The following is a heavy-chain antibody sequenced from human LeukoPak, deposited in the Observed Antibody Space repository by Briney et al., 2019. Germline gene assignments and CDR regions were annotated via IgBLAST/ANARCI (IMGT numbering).Heavy chain of an antibody. CDR3: TRATMVRGVIILPVY. Sequence: PGGSLRLSCTASGFTFGDYAMSWVRQAPGKGLEWVGFIRSKAYGGTTEYAASVEGRFTISRDDSKSIAYLQMNSLKTEDTAVYYCTRATMVRGVIILPVYWGQGTLVTVSS. CDR2: IRSKAYGGTT. CDR1: GFTFGDYA. D-gene: IGHD3-10*01. J-gene: IGHJ4*02. V-gene: IGHV3-49*04.